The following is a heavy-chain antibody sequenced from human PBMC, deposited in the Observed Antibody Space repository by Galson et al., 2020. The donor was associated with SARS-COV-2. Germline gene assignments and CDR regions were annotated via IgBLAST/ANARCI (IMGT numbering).Heavy chain of an antibody. CDR2: INPNDGGT. J-gene: IGHJ2*01. Sequence: GESLKISCKASGYTFTDYYMHWVRQAPGQGLEWMGWINPNDGGTKYAQKFQGRVTMTRDTSITTAYMDLSRLRSDDTAVYYCGRDWGTSPGGFCFDIWGRGTLVTVSS. CDR1: GYTFTDYY. D-gene: IGHD2-2*01. V-gene: IGHV1-2*02. CDR3: GRDWGTSPGGFCFDI.